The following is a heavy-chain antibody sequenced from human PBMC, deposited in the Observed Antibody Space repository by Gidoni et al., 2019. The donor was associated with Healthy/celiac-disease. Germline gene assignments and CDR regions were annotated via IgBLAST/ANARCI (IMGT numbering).Heavy chain of an antibody. V-gene: IGHV1-18*04. D-gene: IGHD1-26*01. CDR2: ISAYNGNT. CDR3: ARDWAGGSYFSDDAFDI. J-gene: IGHJ3*02. CDR1: GYTFPSYG. Sequence: QVQLVQSGAAVKKPGASVKVSCKASGYTFPSYGISWVRQAPGQGLEWMGWISAYNGNTNYAQKLQGRVTMTTDTSTSTAYMELRSLRSDDTAVYYCARDWAGGSYFSDDAFDIWGQGTMVTVSS.